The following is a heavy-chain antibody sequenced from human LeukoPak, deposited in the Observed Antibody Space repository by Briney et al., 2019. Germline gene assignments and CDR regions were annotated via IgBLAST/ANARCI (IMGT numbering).Heavy chain of an antibody. CDR1: GFTFSSYA. V-gene: IGHV3-30-3*01. D-gene: IGHD1-14*01. Sequence: GGSLRLSCTASGFTFSSYAIHWVRQAPGKGLEWVAIISYDGSDKYYADSVRGRFTVSRDNSKNTLYLHMNSLTGEDTAVYYCARVYSRNRGGMDVWGQGTTVTVSS. CDR3: ARVYSRNRGGMDV. CDR2: ISYDGSDK. J-gene: IGHJ6*02.